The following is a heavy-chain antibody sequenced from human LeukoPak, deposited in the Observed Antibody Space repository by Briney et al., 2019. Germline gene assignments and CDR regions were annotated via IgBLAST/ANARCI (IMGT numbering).Heavy chain of an antibody. J-gene: IGHJ4*02. CDR1: GFTLSNYA. Sequence: GGSLRLSCAASGFTLSNYAMRWVRQAPGKGLEWVSAISDSGDSTYYADSVKGRFTISRDNSKHTLYLQMNSLRVEDTAVYYCAKDRPGVDIVATMFDYWGQGTLVTVSS. D-gene: IGHD5-12*01. V-gene: IGHV3-23*01. CDR3: AKDRPGVDIVATMFDY. CDR2: ISDSGDST.